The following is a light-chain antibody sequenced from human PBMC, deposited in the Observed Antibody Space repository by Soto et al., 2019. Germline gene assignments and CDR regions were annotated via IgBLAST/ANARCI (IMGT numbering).Light chain of an antibody. V-gene: IGLV2-11*01. CDR1: SSDVGGYQF. CDR3: ASHAGTSHAWV. Sequence: QSALTQPHSVSGSPGQSVTISCTGTSSDVGGYQFVSWYQQYPGKAPKVMIYEVTKRPSGVPDRFSGSKSGNTASLTVSGLQSDDEADYYCASHAGTSHAWVFGGGTKLTV. CDR2: EVT. J-gene: IGLJ3*02.